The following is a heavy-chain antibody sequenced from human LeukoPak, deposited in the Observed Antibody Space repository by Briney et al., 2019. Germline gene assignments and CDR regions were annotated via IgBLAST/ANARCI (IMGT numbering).Heavy chain of an antibody. Sequence: SETLSLTCAVYGGSFSGYYWSWIRQPPGKGLEWIGEINHSGSTNYNPSLKSRVTISVDTSKNQFSLKLSPVTAADTAVYYCASIAAGDYWGQGTLVTVSS. CDR3: ASIAAGDY. CDR1: GGSFSGYY. CDR2: INHSGST. J-gene: IGHJ4*02. D-gene: IGHD6-6*01. V-gene: IGHV4-34*01.